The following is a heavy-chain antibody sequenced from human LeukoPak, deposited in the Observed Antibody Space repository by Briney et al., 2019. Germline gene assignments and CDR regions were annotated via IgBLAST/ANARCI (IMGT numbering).Heavy chain of an antibody. V-gene: IGHV4-39*01. D-gene: IGHD6-13*01. J-gene: IGHJ5*02. Sequence: SETLSLTCTVSGGSISSSSYYWGWIRQPPGKGLEWIGSIYYSGSTYYNPSLKSRVTISVDTSKNQFSLKLSSVTAADTAVYYCARQCSRYFKVSSNWFDPWGQGTLVTVSS. CDR2: IYYSGST. CDR3: ARQCSRYFKVSSNWFDP. CDR1: GGSISSSSYY.